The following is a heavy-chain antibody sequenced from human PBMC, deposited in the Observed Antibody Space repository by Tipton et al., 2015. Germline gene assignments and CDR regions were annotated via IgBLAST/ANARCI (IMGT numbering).Heavy chain of an antibody. V-gene: IGHV4-61*01. Sequence: LRLSCTVSGGSVNSANYYWSWIRQPPGKGLEWIGYISYSGSTHYNPSLKSRVTISVDTSKTQFSLKMSSVTASDTAVYYCARARGRHGGLFDSWGQGTLVTVSS. CDR1: GGSVNSANYY. CDR2: ISYSGST. CDR3: ARARGRHGGLFDS. J-gene: IGHJ4*02. D-gene: IGHD4-23*01.